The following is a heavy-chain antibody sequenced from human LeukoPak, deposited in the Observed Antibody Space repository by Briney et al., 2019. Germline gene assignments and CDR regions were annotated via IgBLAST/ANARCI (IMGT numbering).Heavy chain of an antibody. V-gene: IGHV3-21*01. J-gene: IGHJ6*03. CDR2: ISSSSTYI. Sequence: GGSLRLSCAASGFTFSIYTMNWVRQAPGKGLEWVSSISSSSTYIYYADSMKHRFTISRDNAKNSVYLQMNSLRVEDTAVYYCARARFETTVTALIRKKNYYYYYMDVWGKGTTVTVSS. D-gene: IGHD4-17*01. CDR1: GFTFSIYT. CDR3: ARARFETTVTALIRKKNYYYYYMDV.